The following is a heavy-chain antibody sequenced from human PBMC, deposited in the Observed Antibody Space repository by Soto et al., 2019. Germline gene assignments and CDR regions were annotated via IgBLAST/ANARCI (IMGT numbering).Heavy chain of an antibody. D-gene: IGHD3-3*01. CDR2: MTGGGTT. Sequence: GGSLRLSCRASGFTFKNYAMTWVRKCPGKGLQWVSLMTGGGTTDYADSAKGRFIISRDNSKNTLSLQMHNLRADDTALYYCAKLKGGLGRFYGLDAWGQGAMVTVSS. CDR1: GFTFKNYA. J-gene: IGHJ6*02. V-gene: IGHV3-23*01. CDR3: AKLKGGLGRFYGLDA.